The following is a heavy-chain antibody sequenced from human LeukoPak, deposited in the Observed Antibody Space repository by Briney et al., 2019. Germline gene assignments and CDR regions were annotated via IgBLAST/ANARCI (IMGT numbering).Heavy chain of an antibody. CDR3: ARVRNYYGSALFDY. J-gene: IGHJ4*02. D-gene: IGHD3-10*01. CDR1: GYTFTGYY. CDR2: INPNSGGT. Sequence: ASVKVSCKASGYTFTGYYMHWVRQAPGQGLEWMGWINPNSGGTNYAQKFQGRVTMTRDTSISTAYMELSRLRSDDTAVYYCARVRNYYGSALFDYWGQGTLVSLSS. V-gene: IGHV1-2*02.